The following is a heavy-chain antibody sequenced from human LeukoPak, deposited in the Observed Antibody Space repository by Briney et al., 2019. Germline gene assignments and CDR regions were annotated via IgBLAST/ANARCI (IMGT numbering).Heavy chain of an antibody. V-gene: IGHV3-74*01. CDR1: GFTFTTYW. CDR2: INSDGSIT. J-gene: IGHJ6*02. Sequence: GGSLRLSCAASGFTFTTYWMHWVRQAPGKGLVWVSHINSDGSITSYADSVKGRFTISRDNAKNTLYLQMNSLRAEDAAVYYCARDAVDTANAVWGQGTTVTVSS. D-gene: IGHD5-18*01. CDR3: ARDAVDTANAV.